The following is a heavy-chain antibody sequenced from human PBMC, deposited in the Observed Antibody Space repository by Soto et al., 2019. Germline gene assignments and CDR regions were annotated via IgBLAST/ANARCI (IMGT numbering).Heavy chain of an antibody. V-gene: IGHV5-51*01. CDR3: ARGGVATRTFDY. D-gene: IGHD3-3*01. Sequence: GESLKLSCNVSGYNFAVYWIAWVRQMPGKGLELMGIIYPSDSDTRYRPSFQGQVTISAGKSISSAYLQWSSLRASDTAMYYCARGGVATRTFDYWGQGTQVTVSS. CDR2: IYPSDSDT. CDR1: GYNFAVYW. J-gene: IGHJ4*02.